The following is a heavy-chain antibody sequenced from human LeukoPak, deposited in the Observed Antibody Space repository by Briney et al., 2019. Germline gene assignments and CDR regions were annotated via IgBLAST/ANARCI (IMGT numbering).Heavy chain of an antibody. CDR3: ARAISGDEGLP. D-gene: IGHD7-27*01. J-gene: IGHJ5*02. CDR1: GFTFSSYW. Sequence: GGSLRLSCAASGFTFSSYWMHWVRHTPGKGLVWVSHINTDGSSTTYADSVKGRFTISRDNAKNTLYLQMNSLRAEDTAVYYCARAISGDEGLPWGQGTLVTVSS. CDR2: INTDGSST. V-gene: IGHV3-74*01.